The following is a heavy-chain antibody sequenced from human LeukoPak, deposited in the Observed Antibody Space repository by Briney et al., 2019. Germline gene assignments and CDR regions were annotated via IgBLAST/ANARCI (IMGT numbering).Heavy chain of an antibody. CDR3: VRTGVLWWGRRVCYFDY. CDR2: IKQDGSEK. V-gene: IGHV3-7*01. J-gene: IGHJ4*02. D-gene: IGHD2-21*01. Sequence: PGGSLRLSCAASGFTFSSYWMSWVRQAPGKGLEWVANIKQDGSEKYYVDSVKGRFTISRDNVKNSLYLQLNSLRAEDTAVYYCVRTGVLWWGRRVCYFDYWGQGTLVTVSS. CDR1: GFTFSSYW.